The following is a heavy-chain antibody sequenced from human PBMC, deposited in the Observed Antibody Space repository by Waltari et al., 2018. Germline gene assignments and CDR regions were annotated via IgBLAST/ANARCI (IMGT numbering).Heavy chain of an antibody. V-gene: IGHV4-38-2*01. CDR1: GYSISSGYY. D-gene: IGHD3-10*01. CDR2: NYHSGGT. J-gene: IGHJ4*02. Sequence: QVQLQESGPGLVKPSETLSLTCAVSGYSISSGYYWGWIRQPPGKGLEWIGSNYHSGGTYYNPSLKSRVTKSVDTSKNQFSLKLSSVTAADTAVYYCARRGFSYFDYWGQGTLVTVSS. CDR3: ARRGFSYFDY.